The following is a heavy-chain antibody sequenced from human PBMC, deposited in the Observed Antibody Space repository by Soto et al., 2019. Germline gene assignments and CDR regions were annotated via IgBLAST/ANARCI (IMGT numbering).Heavy chain of an antibody. CDR3: GRGYNGYDCCEFPTYDHYARDV. V-gene: IGHV3-30-3*01. J-gene: IGHJ6*02. CDR1: GFTFSNYA. CDR2: ISYDGSNK. D-gene: IGHD5-12*01. Sequence: QVQLVESGGGVVQTGRSLRLSCAASGFTFSNYAMHWVRQAPGKGLEWVAVISYDGSNKYYADSVKGRFTISRDNSKNTLSLQMNSLRAEETAVYYCGRGYNGYDCCEFPTYDHYARDVWGQGTTVTVSS.